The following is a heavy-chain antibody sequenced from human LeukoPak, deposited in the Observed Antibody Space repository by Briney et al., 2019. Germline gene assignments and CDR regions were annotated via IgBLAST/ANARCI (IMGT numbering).Heavy chain of an antibody. J-gene: IGHJ4*02. V-gene: IGHV3-30*18. Sequence: GRSLRLSCAASGFTFSSYGMHWVRQAPGKGLEWVAVISYDGSNKYYADSVKGRFTISRDNSKNTLYLQMNSLRAEDTAVYYCAKDLGDGYNFGGTFDYWGQGTLVTVSS. CDR1: GFTFSSYG. CDR3: AKDLGDGYNFGGTFDY. CDR2: ISYDGSNK. D-gene: IGHD5-24*01.